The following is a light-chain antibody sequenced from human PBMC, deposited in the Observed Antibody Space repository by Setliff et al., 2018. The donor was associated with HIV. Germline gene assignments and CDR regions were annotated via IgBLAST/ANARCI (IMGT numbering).Light chain of an antibody. CDR3: AAWDDSLTAWL. CDR1: SSNIGVNS. V-gene: IGLV1-44*01. Sequence: QSVLTQPPSASGTPGQRVTISCSGSSSNIGVNSVTWYQQFPGTAPKLLMYSTNQRPSGVPDRFSGSKSGTSASLAISGLQSEDEADYYCAAWDDSLTAWLFGGGTKVTVL. J-gene: IGLJ3*02. CDR2: STN.